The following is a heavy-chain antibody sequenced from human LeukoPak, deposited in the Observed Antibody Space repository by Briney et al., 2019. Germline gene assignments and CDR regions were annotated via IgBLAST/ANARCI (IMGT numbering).Heavy chain of an antibody. CDR1: GYTFTGYY. D-gene: IGHD3-16*02. Sequence: ASVKVSCKASGYTFTGYYMHWVRQAPGQGLEWMGGIIPIFGTANYAQKFQGRVTITADKSTSTAYMELSSLRSEDTAVYYCAELRLGELSFYQSTWGQGTLVTVSS. J-gene: IGHJ4*02. V-gene: IGHV1-69*06. CDR2: IIPIFGTA. CDR3: AELRLGELSFYQST.